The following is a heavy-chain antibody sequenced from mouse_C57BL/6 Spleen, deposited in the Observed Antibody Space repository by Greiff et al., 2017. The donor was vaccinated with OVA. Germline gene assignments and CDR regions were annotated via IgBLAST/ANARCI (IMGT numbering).Heavy chain of an antibody. V-gene: IGHV1-26*01. Sequence: VQLQQSGPELVKPGASVKISCKASGYTFTDYYMNWVKQSHGKSLEWIGDINPNNGGTSYNQKFKGKATLTVDKSSSPAYMELRSLTSEDSAVYYCASRGWGRDYWGQGTTLTVSS. CDR3: ASRGWGRDY. CDR2: INPNNGGT. CDR1: GYTFTDYY. J-gene: IGHJ2*01. D-gene: IGHD1-1*02.